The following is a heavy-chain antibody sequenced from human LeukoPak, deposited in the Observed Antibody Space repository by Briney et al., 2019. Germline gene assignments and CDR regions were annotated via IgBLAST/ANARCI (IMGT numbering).Heavy chain of an antibody. Sequence: GGSLRLSCAASGFTFSSYAMHWVRQAPGRGLEWVAVISYDGSNKYYADSVKGRFTISRDNSKNTLYLQMNSLRAEDTAVYYCARGRVAAAGKNYFDYWGQGTLVTVSS. CDR2: ISYDGSNK. J-gene: IGHJ4*02. V-gene: IGHV3-30*04. CDR3: ARGRVAAAGKNYFDY. CDR1: GFTFSSYA. D-gene: IGHD6-13*01.